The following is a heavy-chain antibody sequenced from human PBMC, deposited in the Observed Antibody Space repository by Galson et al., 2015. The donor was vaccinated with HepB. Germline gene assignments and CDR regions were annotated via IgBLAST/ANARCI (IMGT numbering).Heavy chain of an antibody. CDR2: ISGSGGST. CDR1: GFTFSTYA. D-gene: IGHD2-2*01. V-gene: IGHV3-23*01. Sequence: SLRLSCAASGFTFSTYAMTWVRQAPGKGLEWVSVISGSGGSTYYADSVKGRFTISRDNSRNTLYLQMNSLRAEDTAVYYCAKVGGDCSSTICYSGGLLWFGDFLDYWGQGTLVTVSS. CDR3: AKVGGDCSSTICYSGGLLWFGDFLDY. J-gene: IGHJ4*02.